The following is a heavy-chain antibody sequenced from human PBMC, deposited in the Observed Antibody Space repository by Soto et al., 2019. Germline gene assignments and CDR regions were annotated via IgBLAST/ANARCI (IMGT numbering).Heavy chain of an antibody. CDR3: ARDGVAAAGTFDY. J-gene: IGHJ4*02. V-gene: IGHV3-33*01. D-gene: IGHD6-13*01. CDR2: IWYDGSNK. Sequence: HPGGSLRLSCAASGFTFSSYGMHWVRQAPGKGLEWVAVIWYDGSNKYYADSVKGRFTISRDNSKNTLYLQMNSLRAEDTAVYYCARDGVAAAGTFDYWGQGTLVTVSS. CDR1: GFTFSSYG.